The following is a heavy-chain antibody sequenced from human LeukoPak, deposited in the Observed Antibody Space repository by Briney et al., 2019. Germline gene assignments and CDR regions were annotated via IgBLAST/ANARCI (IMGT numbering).Heavy chain of an antibody. CDR3: GRRECSSGWEHYYYYGMDV. CDR2: ISSSSSYI. J-gene: IGHJ6*02. CDR1: GFTFSSYS. Sequence: PGGSLRLSCAASGFTFSSYSMNWVRQAPGKGLEWVSSISSSSSYIYYADSVEGRFTISRDNAKNSLYLQMNSLRAEATADYYCGRRECSSGWEHYYYYGMDVWGQGTTVTVSS. D-gene: IGHD6-19*01. V-gene: IGHV3-21*01.